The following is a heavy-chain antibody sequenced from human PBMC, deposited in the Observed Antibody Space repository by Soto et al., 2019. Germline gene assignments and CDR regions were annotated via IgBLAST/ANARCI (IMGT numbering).Heavy chain of an antibody. V-gene: IGHV3-7*01. J-gene: IGHJ4*02. D-gene: IGHD6-13*01. Sequence: EVQLVESGGGLVQPGGSLRLSCAASGFTFSSYWMSWVRQAPGKGLEWVANIKQDGSEKLYVDSVKGRFTISRDNAKNSMYLEMNSLRAEDTAVYYCARDPGIAAAGTVGYFDYWGQGTLVTVSS. CDR3: ARDPGIAAAGTVGYFDY. CDR1: GFTFSSYW. CDR2: IKQDGSEK.